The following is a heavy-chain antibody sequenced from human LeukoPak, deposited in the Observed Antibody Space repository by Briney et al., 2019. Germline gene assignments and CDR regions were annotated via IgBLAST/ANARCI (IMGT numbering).Heavy chain of an antibody. J-gene: IGHJ6*03. Sequence: SETLSLTCAVSNYPLTSDYYWVWIRQPPPQGLEWIGQIFHSGIAHYNPSLKSRVTMSVDTSRSQFSVNLNSVTAADTAVYYCGRAGFGTAYNRFYYYMDVWGKGTTVTVSS. CDR2: IFHSGIA. V-gene: IGHV4-38-2*01. CDR1: NYPLTSDYY. CDR3: GRAGFGTAYNRFYYYMDV. D-gene: IGHD3-10*01.